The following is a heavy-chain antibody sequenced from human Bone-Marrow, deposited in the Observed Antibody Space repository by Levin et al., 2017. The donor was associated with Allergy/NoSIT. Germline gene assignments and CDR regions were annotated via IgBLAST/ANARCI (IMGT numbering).Heavy chain of an antibody. Sequence: GESLKISCAASGFTFNNFAMHWVRQAPGKGLEWVAVISYGGSDKYYADSVKGRFTISRDNSKKTLYLQMDSLRAEDMGVYFCARAGVNPPAFYYGMDVWGQGTTVTVSS. CDR3: ARAGVNPPAFYYGMDV. V-gene: IGHV3-30-3*01. CDR1: GFTFNNFA. J-gene: IGHJ6*02. CDR2: ISYGGSDK. D-gene: IGHD1-14*01.